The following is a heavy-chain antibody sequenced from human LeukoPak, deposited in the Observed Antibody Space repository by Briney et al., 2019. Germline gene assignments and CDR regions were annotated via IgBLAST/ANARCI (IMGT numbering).Heavy chain of an antibody. CDR3: ARVSYYDSTGYPNIIDY. Sequence: GASVKVSCKASGYTFTSYGISWVRQAPGQGLEWMGWISAYNGNTKYAQRLQGRVTMTTDTSTSTAYMELRSLRSDDSAVYYCARVSYYDSTGYPNIIDYWGQGTLVTVSS. CDR1: GYTFTSYG. V-gene: IGHV1-18*01. D-gene: IGHD3-22*01. CDR2: ISAYNGNT. J-gene: IGHJ4*02.